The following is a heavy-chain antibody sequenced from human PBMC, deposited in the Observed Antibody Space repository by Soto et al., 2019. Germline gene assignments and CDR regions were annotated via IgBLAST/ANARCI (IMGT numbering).Heavy chain of an antibody. CDR2: IIPIFGTA. V-gene: IGHV1-69*13. CDR3: AIGRFLEWLLSHFEY. J-gene: IGHJ4*02. Sequence: GASVKVSCKASGGTFSCYAISWVRQAPGQGLEWMGGIIPIFGTANYAQKFQGRVTITADESTSTAYMELSSLRSEDTAVYYCAIGRFLEWLLSHFEYWGQGTLVTVSS. D-gene: IGHD3-3*01. CDR1: GGTFSCYA.